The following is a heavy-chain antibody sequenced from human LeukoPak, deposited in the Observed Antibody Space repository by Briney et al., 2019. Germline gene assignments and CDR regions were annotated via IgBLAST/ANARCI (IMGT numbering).Heavy chain of an antibody. CDR2: INHSGST. CDR1: GGSLVCYS. Sequence: KPTETLSLAWAVYGGSLVCYSWGWICQNPEKRLECIGEINHSGSTNYNPSLKSRVTVSVDTSKNQFSLKLSSVTAADTAVYYCARGQVGSRLYYYYYGMDVWGQGTTVTGSS. J-gene: IGHJ6*02. D-gene: IGHD1-26*01. V-gene: IGHV4-34*01. CDR3: ARGQVGSRLYYYYYGMDV.